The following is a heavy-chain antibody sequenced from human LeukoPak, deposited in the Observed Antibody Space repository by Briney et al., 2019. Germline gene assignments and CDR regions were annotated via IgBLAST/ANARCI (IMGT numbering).Heavy chain of an antibody. CDR2: IYYSGST. V-gene: IGHV4-59*01. D-gene: IGHD2-2*02. CDR3: ARDGIVVVPAAIPGRAFDI. CDR1: GGSISSYY. Sequence: SETLSLTCTVSGGSISSYYWSWIRQPPGKGLECIGYIYYSGSTNYNPSLKSRVTISVDTSKNQFSLKLSSVTAADTAVYYCARDGIVVVPAAIPGRAFDIWGQGTMVTVSS. J-gene: IGHJ3*02.